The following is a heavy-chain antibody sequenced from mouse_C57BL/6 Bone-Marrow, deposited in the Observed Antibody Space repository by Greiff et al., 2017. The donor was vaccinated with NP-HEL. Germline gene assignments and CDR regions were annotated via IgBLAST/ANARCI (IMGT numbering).Heavy chain of an antibody. CDR3: ARDPTIVTSVSSYAMDY. Sequence: EVQVVESGGGLVKPGGSLKLSCAASGFTFSSYAMSWVRQTPEKRLEWVATISDGGSYTYYPDNVKGRFTISRDNAKNNLYLQMSHLKSEDTAMYYCARDPTIVTSVSSYAMDYWGQGTSVTVSS. D-gene: IGHD2-5*01. J-gene: IGHJ4*01. V-gene: IGHV5-4*01. CDR2: ISDGGSYT. CDR1: GFTFSSYA.